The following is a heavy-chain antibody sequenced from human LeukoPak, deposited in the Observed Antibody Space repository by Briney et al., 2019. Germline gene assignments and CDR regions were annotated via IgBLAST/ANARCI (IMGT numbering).Heavy chain of an antibody. V-gene: IGHV3-53*01. CDR1: GFTVSSSY. J-gene: IGHJ4*02. CDR2: IYTGGIT. Sequence: PGGSLRLSCAASGFTVSSSYMTWVRQAPGKGLEWVSVIYTGGITYYADSLKGRFTISRDSSKNTLYLQMNSLSAEDTAVYYCATGSRGETKLGHWGQGTLVTVSS. D-gene: IGHD1-1*01. CDR3: ATGSRGETKLGH.